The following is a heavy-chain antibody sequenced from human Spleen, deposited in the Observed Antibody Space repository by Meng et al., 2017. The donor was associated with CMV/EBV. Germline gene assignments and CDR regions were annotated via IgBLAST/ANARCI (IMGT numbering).Heavy chain of an antibody. Sequence: GGSLRLSCVASGFTFSGYSMNWVRQAPGKGLEWVSVIYSGGSTYYADSVKGRFTISRDNSKNTLYLQMNSLRAEDTAVYYCARMGGYCSSTSCWDYYYYGMDVWGQGTTVTVSS. V-gene: IGHV3-66*02. CDR2: IYSGGST. D-gene: IGHD2-2*01. CDR3: ARMGGYCSSTSCWDYYYYGMDV. J-gene: IGHJ6*02. CDR1: GFTFSGYS.